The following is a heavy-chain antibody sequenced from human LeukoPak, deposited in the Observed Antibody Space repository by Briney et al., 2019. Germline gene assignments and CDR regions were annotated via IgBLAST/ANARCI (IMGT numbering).Heavy chain of an antibody. J-gene: IGHJ4*02. Sequence: GGSLRLSCAASGFTFSSYSMNWVRQAPGKGLEWVSSISSSSSYIYYADSVKGRFTISRDNSKNTLYLQMNSLRAEDTAVYYCARGQPMTTVAPFDYWGQGTLVTVSS. CDR1: GFTFSSYS. CDR2: ISSSSSYI. D-gene: IGHD4-23*01. V-gene: IGHV3-21*01. CDR3: ARGQPMTTVAPFDY.